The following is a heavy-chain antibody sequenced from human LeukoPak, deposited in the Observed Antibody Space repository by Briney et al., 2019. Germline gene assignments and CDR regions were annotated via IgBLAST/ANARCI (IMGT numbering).Heavy chain of an antibody. J-gene: IGHJ5*02. V-gene: IGHV4-31*03. CDR3: ARDWVGDYAIDP. D-gene: IGHD4-17*01. Sequence: PSETLSLTCTVSGGSISSGGYYWSWIRQHPRKGLEWIGYIYYSGSTYYNPSLKSRVTISVDTSKNQFSLKLSSVTAADTAVYYCARDWVGDYAIDPWGQGTLVTVSS. CDR1: GGSISSGGYY. CDR2: IYYSGST.